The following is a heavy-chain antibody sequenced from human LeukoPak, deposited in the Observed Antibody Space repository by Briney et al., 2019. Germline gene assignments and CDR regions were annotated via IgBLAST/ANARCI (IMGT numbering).Heavy chain of an antibody. V-gene: IGHV4-39*01. CDR2: VYYGGST. Sequence: PPETLSLTCTVSGGPISSPNHFWGWVRQPPGKGLEWIGSVYYGGSTYSNPSLKSRVTMSADTSKNQFSLTLSSVTAADTAVYYCARVVAGTKDFQHWGQGTLVTVSS. D-gene: IGHD6-19*01. CDR1: GGPISSPNHF. CDR3: ARVVAGTKDFQH. J-gene: IGHJ1*01.